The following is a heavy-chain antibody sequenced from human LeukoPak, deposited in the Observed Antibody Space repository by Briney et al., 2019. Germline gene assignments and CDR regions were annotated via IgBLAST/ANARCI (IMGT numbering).Heavy chain of an antibody. CDR3: ARVYGSGSYLLYYYYYYMDV. Sequence: SETLSLTCTVSGGSISSSSYYWGWIRQPPGTGLEWIGSIYYSGSTYYNPSLKSRVTISVDTSKNQFSLKLSSVTAADTAVYYCARVYGSGSYLLYYYYYYMDVWGKGTTVTISS. D-gene: IGHD3-10*01. CDR1: GGSISSSSYY. CDR2: IYYSGST. J-gene: IGHJ6*03. V-gene: IGHV4-39*07.